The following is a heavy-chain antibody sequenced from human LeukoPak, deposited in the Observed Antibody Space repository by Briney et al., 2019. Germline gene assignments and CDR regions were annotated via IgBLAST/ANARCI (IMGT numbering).Heavy chain of an antibody. CDR3: ARGYWWAVAGFGEV. CDR2: IYYSGST. D-gene: IGHD6-19*01. CDR1: GGSISTSRYY. V-gene: IGHV4-39*07. Sequence: PSETLSLTCTVSGGSISTSRYYWGWIRQPPGKGLEWIGSIYYSGSTYYNPSLKSRVTISVDTSRNQFSLKLSSVTAADTAVYYCARGYWWAVAGFGEVWGQGTLVTVSS. J-gene: IGHJ4*02.